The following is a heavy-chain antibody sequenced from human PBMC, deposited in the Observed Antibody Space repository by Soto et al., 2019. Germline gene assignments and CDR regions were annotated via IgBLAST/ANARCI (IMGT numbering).Heavy chain of an antibody. D-gene: IGHD3-22*01. CDR2: IIPIFGTA. CDR1: GGTFSSYA. J-gene: IGHJ6*02. CDR3: ARGTYDSSGYYPYYYYGMDV. V-gene: IGHV1-69*13. Sequence: SVKVSCKASGGTFSSYAISWVRQAPGQGLEWMGGIIPIFGTANYAQKFQGRVTITADESTSTAYMELSSLRSEDTAVYYCARGTYDSSGYYPYYYYGMDVWGQGTTVTVSS.